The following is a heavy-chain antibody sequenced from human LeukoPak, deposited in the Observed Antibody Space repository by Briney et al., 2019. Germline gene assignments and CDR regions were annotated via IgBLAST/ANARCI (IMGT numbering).Heavy chain of an antibody. Sequence: SETLSLTCTVSGGSIITYYWSWIRQPPGKGLEWIGYIHHSGSTAYNPSLKSRVTMSIDMSKNQFSLKLTSVTAADTAVYYCARQSRYSDSSGYFSDDYWGQGTLVTVSS. V-gene: IGHV4-59*08. D-gene: IGHD3-22*01. CDR3: ARQSRYSDSSGYFSDDY. CDR1: GGSIITYY. CDR2: IHHSGST. J-gene: IGHJ4*02.